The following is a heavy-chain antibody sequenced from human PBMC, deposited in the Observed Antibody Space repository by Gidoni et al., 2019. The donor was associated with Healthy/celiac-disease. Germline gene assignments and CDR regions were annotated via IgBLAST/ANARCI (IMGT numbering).Heavy chain of an antibody. V-gene: IGHV3-53*01. J-gene: IGHJ3*02. CDR1: GFHVSSHY. CDR3: ARVRGSDDYDSSGYYYGAFDI. CDR2: SYICGST. D-gene: IGHD3-22*01. Sequence: EVQLVESGGGLIQPGGSLRLSCAASGFHVSSHYMSWVRQAPGKGLEWVPVSYICGSTDYADSVKRRFTISRDNSKNTLYLQMNSLRAEDTAVYYCARVRGSDDYDSSGYYYGAFDIWGQGTMVTVSS.